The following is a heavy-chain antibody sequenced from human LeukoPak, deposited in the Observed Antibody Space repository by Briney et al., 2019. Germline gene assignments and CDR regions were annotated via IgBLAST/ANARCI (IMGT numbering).Heavy chain of an antibody. CDR3: AAKWELLSLDYYMDV. CDR1: GGSFSGYY. Sequence: SKTLSLTCAVYGGSFSGYYWSWIRQPPGKGLEWIGEINHSGRNNYNPSLKSRVTISLDTSKNQFSLKLSSVTAADTAVYYCAAKWELLSLDYYMDVWGKGTTVTVSS. V-gene: IGHV4-34*01. D-gene: IGHD1-26*01. J-gene: IGHJ6*03. CDR2: INHSGRN.